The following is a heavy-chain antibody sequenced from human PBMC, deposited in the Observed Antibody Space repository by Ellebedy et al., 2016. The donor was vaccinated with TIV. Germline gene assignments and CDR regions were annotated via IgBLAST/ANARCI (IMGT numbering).Heavy chain of an antibody. CDR3: ARDKPGGDNWFDP. CDR2: INAGNGNT. V-gene: IGHV1-3*01. D-gene: IGHD3-16*01. CDR1: GYTFTSYT. Sequence: AASVKVSCKASGYTFTSYTIHWVRQAPGQRLEWMGWINAGNGNTKYSQKFQGRVTITRDTSASTAYMELSSLRSEDTAVYYCARDKPGGDNWFDPWGQGTLVTVSS. J-gene: IGHJ5*02.